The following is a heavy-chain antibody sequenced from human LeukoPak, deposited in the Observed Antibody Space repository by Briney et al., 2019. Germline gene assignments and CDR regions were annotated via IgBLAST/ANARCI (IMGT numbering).Heavy chain of an antibody. CDR2: IKQDGSEK. CDR3: ASEGPYGMDV. J-gene: IGHJ6*02. V-gene: IGHV3-7*03. Sequence: GGSLRLSCAASGLTFSSYWMSWVRQAPGKGLEWVANIKQDGSEKYYVDSVKGRFTISRDNAKNSLYLQMNSLRAEDTAVYYCASEGPYGMDVWGQGTTVTVSS. CDR1: GLTFSSYW.